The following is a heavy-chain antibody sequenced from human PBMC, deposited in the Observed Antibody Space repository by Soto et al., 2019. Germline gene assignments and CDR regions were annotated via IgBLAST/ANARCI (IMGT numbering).Heavy chain of an antibody. Sequence: PGGSLRLSCAASGFTFINYAMTWVRQAPGKGLEWVSGISGGGGSTYYADSVKGRFTISRDNSKNTLYLQMNSLRAEDTAVYYCAKPGNYDIVVVVAATRKLDYWGQGTLVTVSS. V-gene: IGHV3-23*01. CDR3: AKPGNYDIVVVVAATRKLDY. J-gene: IGHJ4*02. CDR1: GFTFINYA. D-gene: IGHD2-15*01. CDR2: ISGGGGST.